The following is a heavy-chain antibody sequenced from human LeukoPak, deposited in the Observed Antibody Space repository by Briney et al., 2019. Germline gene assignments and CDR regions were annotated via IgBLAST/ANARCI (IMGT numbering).Heavy chain of an antibody. D-gene: IGHD3-22*01. CDR1: GFTFSSYA. CDR2: ISGSGGST. Sequence: GGSLRLSCAASGFTFSSYAMSWVRQAPGKGLEWVSAISGSGGSTYYADSVERLFTISRDNSKNTLYLQMNSLRAEDTAVYYCAKEITMIVVVLAFDIWGQGTMVTVSS. J-gene: IGHJ3*02. V-gene: IGHV3-23*01. CDR3: AKEITMIVVVLAFDI.